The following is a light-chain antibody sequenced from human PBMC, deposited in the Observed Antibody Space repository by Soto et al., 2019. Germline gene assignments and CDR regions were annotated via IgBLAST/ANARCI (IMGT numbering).Light chain of an antibody. CDR2: DVS. J-gene: IGLJ1*01. V-gene: IGLV2-14*01. CDR3: GSYTTSSTYV. CDR1: SSDDGGYSY. Sequence: QSARTQPASVSGSPGQSIAISCTGTSSDDGGYSYVSWYQQQPGKAPKLVISDVSNRPSGVSDPFSGSKSGNTASLTISGLQTEDEADYYCGSYTTSSTYVFGTGTKVTVL.